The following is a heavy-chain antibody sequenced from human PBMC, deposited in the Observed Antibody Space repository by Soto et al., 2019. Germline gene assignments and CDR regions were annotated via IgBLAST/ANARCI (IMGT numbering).Heavy chain of an antibody. CDR2: INAGNGNT. D-gene: IGHD5-18*01. Sequence: QVQLVQSGAEVKKPGASVKVSCKASGYTFTSYAMHWVRQAPGQRLEWMGWINAGNGNTKYSQKFQGRVTITRDTSASTAYMELSSLRSEDTAVYYCAQNCGYSYGYQYYFDYWGQGTLVTVSS. V-gene: IGHV1-3*01. CDR3: AQNCGYSYGYQYYFDY. CDR1: GYTFTSYA. J-gene: IGHJ4*02.